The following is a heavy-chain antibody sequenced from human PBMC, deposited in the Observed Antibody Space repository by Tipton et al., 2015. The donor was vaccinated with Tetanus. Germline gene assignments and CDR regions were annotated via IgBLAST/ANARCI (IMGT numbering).Heavy chain of an antibody. Sequence: SLRLSCAASGFSFSSEAMYWVRQAPGKGLEWVASISYDGDKKYYADSVKGRFTISRDNSKNTLILQMNSLRAEDTAVYFCAKFLVVITQGYYHTMDVWGQGTTVTVSS. CDR2: ISYDGDKK. D-gene: IGHD3-9*01. J-gene: IGHJ6*02. CDR3: AKFLVVITQGYYHTMDV. V-gene: IGHV3-30*18. CDR1: GFSFSSEA.